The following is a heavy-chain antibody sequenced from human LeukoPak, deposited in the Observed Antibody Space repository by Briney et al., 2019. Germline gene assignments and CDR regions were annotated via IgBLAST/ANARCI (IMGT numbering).Heavy chain of an antibody. CDR1: GFTFSDNY. Sequence: PGGSLRLSCAASGFTFSDNYMSWIRQAPGKGLEWVSYISGSSSYTNYVDSVKGRFTISRDNAKNSLYLQMNSLRAEDTAVYYCASIGVHYYGSGTYYNALSGWSDPWGQGTLVTVSS. V-gene: IGHV3-11*03. J-gene: IGHJ5*02. CDR2: ISGSSSYT. CDR3: ASIGVHYYGSGTYYNALSGWSDP. D-gene: IGHD3-10*01.